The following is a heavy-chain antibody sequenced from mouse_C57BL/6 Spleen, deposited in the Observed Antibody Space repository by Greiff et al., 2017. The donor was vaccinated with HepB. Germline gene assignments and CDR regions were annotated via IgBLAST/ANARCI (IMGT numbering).Heavy chain of an antibody. J-gene: IGHJ1*03. CDR2: IYYSGTI. D-gene: IGHD1-1*01. Sequence: EVKLLESGPGLVKPSQTVFLTCTVTGISITTGNYRWSWIRQFPGNKLEWIGYIYYSGTITYNPSLTSRTTITRDTPKNQFFLEMNSLTAEDTATYYCAREGYYGSSYWYFDVWGTGTTVTVSS. V-gene: IGHV3-5*01. CDR3: AREGYYGSSYWYFDV. CDR1: GISITTGNYR.